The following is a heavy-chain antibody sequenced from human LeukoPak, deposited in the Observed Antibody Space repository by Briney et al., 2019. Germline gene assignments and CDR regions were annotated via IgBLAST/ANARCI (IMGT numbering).Heavy chain of an antibody. J-gene: IGHJ4*02. CDR3: ARRRFGELSSIYYFDY. D-gene: IGHD3-10*01. V-gene: IGHV5-51*01. CDR1: GYSFTSYW. CDR2: IYPGDSDT. Sequence: GESLKISCKGSGYSFTSYWIGWVRQMPGKGLERMGIIYPGDSDTRYSPSFQGQVTISADKSISTAYLQWSSLKASDTAMYYCARRRFGELSSIYYFDYWGQGTLVTVSS.